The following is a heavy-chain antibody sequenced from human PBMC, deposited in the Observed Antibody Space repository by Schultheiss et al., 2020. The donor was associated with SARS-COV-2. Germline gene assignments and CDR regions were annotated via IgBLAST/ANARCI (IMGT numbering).Heavy chain of an antibody. D-gene: IGHD1-1*01. CDR2: IYTSGST. CDR1: GGSISSYY. Sequence: SQTLSLTCTVSGGSISSYYWSWIRQPAGKGLEWIGRIYTSGSTNYNPSLKSRVTISVDTSKNQFSLKLSSVTAADTAVYYCARGHTGDGRYYFDYWGQGTLVTVSS. V-gene: IGHV4-4*07. J-gene: IGHJ4*02. CDR3: ARGHTGDGRYYFDY.